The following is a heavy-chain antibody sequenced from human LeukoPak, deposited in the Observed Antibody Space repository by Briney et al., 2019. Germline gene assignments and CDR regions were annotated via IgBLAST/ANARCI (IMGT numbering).Heavy chain of an antibody. D-gene: IGHD2-15*01. CDR1: GFTFSSFW. CDR3: ARDGSSHWELDY. Sequence: PGGSLRLSCAASGFTFSSFWMNWVRQAPGKGLEWVANIKQDGSERNYVDSVKGRSTISRDNSKNTLYLQVDSLRAEDTAVYYCARDGSSHWELDYWGQGTLVTVSS. CDR2: IKQDGSER. V-gene: IGHV3-7*01. J-gene: IGHJ4*02.